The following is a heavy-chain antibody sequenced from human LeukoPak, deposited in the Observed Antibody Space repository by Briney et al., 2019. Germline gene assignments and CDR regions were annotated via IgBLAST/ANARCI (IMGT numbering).Heavy chain of an antibody. CDR2: IDPSVSYT. Sequence: PGASLKISCKGSGYSFTSYWISWVRQMPGKGLEWMGRIDPSVSYTNYSPSFQGHVTISADKSISTAYLQWSSLKASDTAMYYCASQGYGSGSYYTYWFDPWGQGTLVTVSS. J-gene: IGHJ5*02. V-gene: IGHV5-10-1*01. CDR3: ASQGYGSGSYYTYWFDP. D-gene: IGHD3-10*01. CDR1: GYSFTSYW.